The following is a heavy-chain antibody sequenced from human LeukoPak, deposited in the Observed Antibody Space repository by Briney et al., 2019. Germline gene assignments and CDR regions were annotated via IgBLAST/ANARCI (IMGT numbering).Heavy chain of an antibody. CDR2: TSYSGNT. CDR3: ARRDYSGSYDFDY. Sequence: SETLSLTCIVSGGSIGNYYWNWIWQPPGKGLEWIGYTSYSGNTIYNPSLKSRVTISIDPFKNQLSLKVTSVTAADTAVYYCARRDYSGSYDFDYWGQGTLVTVSS. J-gene: IGHJ4*02. CDR1: GGSIGNYY. V-gene: IGHV4-59*01. D-gene: IGHD1-26*01.